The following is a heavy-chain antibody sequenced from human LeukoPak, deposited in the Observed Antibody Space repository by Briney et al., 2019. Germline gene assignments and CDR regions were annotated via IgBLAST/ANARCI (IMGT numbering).Heavy chain of an antibody. J-gene: IGHJ4*02. Sequence: GGSLRLSCAASGFTFSSYWMSWVRQAPGKGLEWVANIKQDGSEKYYVDSVKGRFTISRDNAKNSLYLQMNALRAEDTAVYYCATKTYYYDSSTLGWFDYWGQGTLVTVSS. CDR1: GFTFSSYW. D-gene: IGHD3-22*01. V-gene: IGHV3-7*01. CDR3: ATKTYYYDSSTLGWFDY. CDR2: IKQDGSEK.